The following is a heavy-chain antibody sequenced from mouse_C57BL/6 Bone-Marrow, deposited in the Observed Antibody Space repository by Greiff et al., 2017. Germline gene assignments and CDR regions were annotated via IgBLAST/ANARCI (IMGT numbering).Heavy chain of an antibody. CDR2: INPNNGGT. J-gene: IGHJ4*01. V-gene: IGHV1-26*01. CDR3: ARRERLRYYAMDY. D-gene: IGHD2-2*01. CDR1: GYTFTDYY. Sequence: VQLKESGPELVKPGASVKISCKASGYTFTDYYMNWVKQSHGKSLEWIGDINPNNGGTSYNQKFKGKATLTVDKSSSTAYMELRSLTSEDSAVYYCARRERLRYYAMDYWGQGTSVTVSS.